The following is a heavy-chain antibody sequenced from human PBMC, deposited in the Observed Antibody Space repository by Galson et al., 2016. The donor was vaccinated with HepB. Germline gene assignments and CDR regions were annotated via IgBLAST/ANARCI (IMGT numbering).Heavy chain of an antibody. J-gene: IGHJ2*01. V-gene: IGHV1-46*01. CDR3: ARVAIVGVTDYRYFDL. D-gene: IGHD1-26*01. Sequence: SVKVSCKASGYTFTSYHMHWVRQAPGQGLEWMGLINPSGGSTSYPQNFQGRVTVTRDTSTSTVYMELSSLRSEDTAVYYCARVAIVGVTDYRYFDLWGRGTLVIVSS. CDR2: INPSGGST. CDR1: GYTFTSYH.